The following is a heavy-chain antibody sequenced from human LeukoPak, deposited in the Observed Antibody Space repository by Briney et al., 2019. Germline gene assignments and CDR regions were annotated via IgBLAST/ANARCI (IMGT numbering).Heavy chain of an antibody. CDR2: MNPNSGNT. J-gene: IGHJ5*02. CDR1: GYTFTSYG. V-gene: IGHV1-8*02. D-gene: IGHD4-17*01. Sequence: GASVKVSCTASGYTFTSYGINWVRQATGQGLEWMGWMNPNSGNTGYAQKFQGRVTMTRNTSISTAYMELSSLRSEDTAVYYCAREVGYGDYWWFDPWGQGTLVTVSS. CDR3: AREVGYGDYWWFDP.